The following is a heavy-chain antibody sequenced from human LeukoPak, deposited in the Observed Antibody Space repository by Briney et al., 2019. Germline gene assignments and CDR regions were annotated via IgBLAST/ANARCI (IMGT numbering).Heavy chain of an antibody. CDR2: IGTSGDT. V-gene: IGHV3-13*04. D-gene: IGHD3-3*01. CDR3: VRATSGYYTS. Sequence: PGGSLRLSCAASGFTFSSYDMHWVRQAPGKGLEWVSVIGTSGDTYYAGSVKGRFTISRDNAKNTLYLQMNSLRAEDTAVYHCVRATSGYYTSWGQGILVTVSS. J-gene: IGHJ5*02. CDR1: GFTFSSYD.